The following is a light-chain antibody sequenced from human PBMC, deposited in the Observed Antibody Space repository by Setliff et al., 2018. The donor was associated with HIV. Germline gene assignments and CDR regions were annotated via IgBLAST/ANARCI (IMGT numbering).Light chain of an antibody. CDR1: SSDIGSDNS. Sequence: QSALAQPPSVSGSPGQSVTISCTGTSSDIGSDNSVSWYQQSPGTAPKLMIYEVNNRPSGVPDRFSGSKSGNTASLTISGLQAEDEADYYCSSCSSSSTLVFGGGTK. CDR2: EVN. CDR3: SSCSSSSTLV. V-gene: IGLV2-18*02. J-gene: IGLJ2*01.